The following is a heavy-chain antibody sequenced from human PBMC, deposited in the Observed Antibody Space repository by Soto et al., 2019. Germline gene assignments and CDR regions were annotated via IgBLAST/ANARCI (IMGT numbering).Heavy chain of an antibody. CDR2: INLRGGTT. D-gene: IGHD4-17*01. CDR3: ARGPDDSDVPRWDY. V-gene: IGHV1-46*02. CDR1: GYNFNQYY. J-gene: IGHJ4*02. Sequence: QVQLMQSGAEVRKPGASVRLSCETSGYNFNQYYIHWVRQAPGQGLERMGIINLRGGTTEYAHKFRGRGTVTGDTSTSTAYMELRSLRSEDTAIYFCARGPDDSDVPRWDYWGQGTLVTVSS.